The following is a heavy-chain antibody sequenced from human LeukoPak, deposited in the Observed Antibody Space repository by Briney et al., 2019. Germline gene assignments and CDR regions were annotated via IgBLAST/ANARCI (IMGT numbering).Heavy chain of an antibody. V-gene: IGHV4-59*01. CDR3: ARGLRLVGASSYHFDN. CDR1: GGSISSYY. D-gene: IGHD1-26*01. Sequence: ASETLSLTCTVSGGSISSYYWSWLRQPPGKGLEWIGYVYHSGSTNYSPSLKSRVIISVDMSKNQFSLELRSVTAADTAMYYCARGLRLVGASSYHFDNWGQGTLVTVSS. CDR2: VYHSGST. J-gene: IGHJ4*02.